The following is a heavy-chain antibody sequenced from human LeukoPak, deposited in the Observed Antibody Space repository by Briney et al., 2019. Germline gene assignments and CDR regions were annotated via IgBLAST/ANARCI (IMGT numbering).Heavy chain of an antibody. D-gene: IGHD6-19*01. Sequence: GGSLRLSCAASGFTFSGYIMNWVRQAPGKGLEWVSFICTGGNTIYYADSVKGRFNVSRDNAKNSLYLKMNRLSADDTAVYYCARDQWLDYWGQGTLVTVSS. CDR2: ICTGGNTI. J-gene: IGHJ4*02. CDR1: GFTFSGYI. V-gene: IGHV3-48*01. CDR3: ARDQWLDY.